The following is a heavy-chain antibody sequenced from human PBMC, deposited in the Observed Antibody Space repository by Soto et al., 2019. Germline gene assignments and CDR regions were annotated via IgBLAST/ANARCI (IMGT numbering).Heavy chain of an antibody. CDR1: VLMFIDYA. V-gene: IGHV3-23*01. CDR3: AKDAIANDGIWLMDS. CDR2: LLRPGRST. J-gene: IGHJ5*02. Sequence: PGWSLRLSCASSVLMFIDYAMTWARQAPGKELEWVSGLLRPGRSTYYADSVKGRFTISGDTSANTVYLQMDSLRAEDTAVYYCAKDAIANDGIWLMDSWGQGTVVTVSS. D-gene: IGHD3-16*01.